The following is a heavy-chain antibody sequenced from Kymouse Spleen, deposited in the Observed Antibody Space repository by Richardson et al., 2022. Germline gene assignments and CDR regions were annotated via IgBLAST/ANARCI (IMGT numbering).Heavy chain of an antibody. CDR3: AKDLNRITGTTYFDY. Sequence: EVQLVESGGGLVQPGRSLRLSCAASGFTFDDYAMHWVRQAPGKGLEWVSGISWNSGSIGYADSVKGRFTISRDNAKNSLYLQMNSLRAEDTALYYCAKDLNRITGTTYFDYWGQGTLVTVSS. D-gene: IGHD1-7*01. CDR2: ISWNSGSI. J-gene: IGHJ4*02. CDR1: GFTFDDYA. V-gene: IGHV3-9*01.